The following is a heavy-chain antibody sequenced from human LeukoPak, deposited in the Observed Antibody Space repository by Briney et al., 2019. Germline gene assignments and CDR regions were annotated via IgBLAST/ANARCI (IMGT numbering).Heavy chain of an antibody. CDR2: IWYDGSNK. Sequence: GGSLRLSCAASGFTFSSYGMHWVRQAPGKGLEWVAVIWYDGSNKYYADSVEGRFTISRDNSKNTLYLQMNSLRAEDTAVYYCARLYYYDSSGSPRHMDVWGQGTTVTVSS. CDR1: GFTFSSYG. CDR3: ARLYYYDSSGSPRHMDV. J-gene: IGHJ6*02. V-gene: IGHV3-33*01. D-gene: IGHD3-22*01.